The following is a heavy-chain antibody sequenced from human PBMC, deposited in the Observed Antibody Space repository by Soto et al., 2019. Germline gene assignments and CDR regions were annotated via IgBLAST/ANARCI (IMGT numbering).Heavy chain of an antibody. D-gene: IGHD3-16*01. J-gene: IGHJ6*02. Sequence: PSETLSLTCTVSGGSISSGGSYWSWIRQHPGKGLEWIGYIYYSGSTYYNPSLKSRVTISVDTSKNQYSLKRGSVTAADTAVYYCAASCVGCGGFNYYGMDVWGQGTTVTVSS. V-gene: IGHV4-31*03. CDR2: IYYSGST. CDR3: AASCVGCGGFNYYGMDV. CDR1: GGSISSGGSY.